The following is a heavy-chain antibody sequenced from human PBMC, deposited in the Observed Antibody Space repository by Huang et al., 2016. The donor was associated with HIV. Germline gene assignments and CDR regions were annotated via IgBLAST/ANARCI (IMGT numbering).Heavy chain of an antibody. J-gene: IGHJ5*02. CDR1: GFTFSDHY. Sequence: QVQLVESGGGLVKPGGSLRLSCAASGFTFSDHYMSWIRQAPGMGLEWVSHISDRGSTSYYADSVKGRFTISRDNAKKLVYLQMNSLRADDTAVYFCARDKAWFDPWGQGTLVTVSS. V-gene: IGHV3-11*04. CDR3: ARDKAWFDP. CDR2: ISDRGSTS.